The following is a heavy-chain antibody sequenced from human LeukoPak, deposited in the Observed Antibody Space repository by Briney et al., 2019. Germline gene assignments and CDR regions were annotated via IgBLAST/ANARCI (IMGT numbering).Heavy chain of an antibody. Sequence: PSETLSLTCTVSGGSISSSSYYWGWIRQPPGKGLEWIGSIYYSGSTYYNPSLKSRVTISVDTSKNQFSPKLSSVTAADTAVYYCARGQGQWEYYMDVWGKGTTVTVSS. J-gene: IGHJ6*03. CDR1: GGSISSSSYY. CDR2: IYYSGST. V-gene: IGHV4-39*07. CDR3: ARGQGQWEYYMDV. D-gene: IGHD1-26*01.